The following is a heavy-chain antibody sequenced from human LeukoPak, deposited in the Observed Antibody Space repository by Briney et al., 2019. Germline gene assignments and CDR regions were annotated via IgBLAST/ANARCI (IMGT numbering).Heavy chain of an antibody. V-gene: IGHV3-15*07. J-gene: IGHJ4*02. Sequence: PGGSLRLSCEASFSTFNKAWMNWVRQAPGKGLEWVGRIKSRADGGTTDHATPVKDRFTISRDDSENTAFLQMNSLKTEDTAIYYCSTHPTSSFWGQGTLVTVSS. CDR3: STHPTSSF. CDR1: FSTFNKAW. CDR2: IKSRADGGTT. D-gene: IGHD2-15*01.